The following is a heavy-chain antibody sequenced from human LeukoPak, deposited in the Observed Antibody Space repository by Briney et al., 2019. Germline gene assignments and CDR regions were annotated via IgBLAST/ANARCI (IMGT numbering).Heavy chain of an antibody. CDR1: GYTFTSYY. J-gene: IGHJ4*02. Sequence: ASVKVSCKASGYTFTSYYMHWVRQAPEQGLEWMGIINPSGGSTSYAQKLQGRVTMNRETSTSTVYMELSSLRSEDTAVYYCASVGDGYNYSDWGQGTLVTVSS. V-gene: IGHV1-46*01. CDR2: INPSGGST. CDR3: ASVGDGYNYSD. D-gene: IGHD5-24*01.